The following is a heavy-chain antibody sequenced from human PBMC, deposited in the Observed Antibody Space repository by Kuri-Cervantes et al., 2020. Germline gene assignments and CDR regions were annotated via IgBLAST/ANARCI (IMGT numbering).Heavy chain of an antibody. Sequence: GGSLRLSCAASGFTFSSYAMTWVRQAPGKGLEWVSTISGGGDYTYHADSVKGRFTISRDNSKNTLYLQMNSLRAEDTAVYYCASGGVVPAALFVYWGQGTLVTVSS. D-gene: IGHD2-2*01. J-gene: IGHJ4*02. CDR2: ISGGGDYT. CDR3: ASGGVVPAALFVY. CDR1: GFTFSSYA. V-gene: IGHV3-23*01.